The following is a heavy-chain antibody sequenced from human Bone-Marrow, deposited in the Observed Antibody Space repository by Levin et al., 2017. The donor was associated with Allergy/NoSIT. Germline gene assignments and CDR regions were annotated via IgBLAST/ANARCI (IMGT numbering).Heavy chain of an antibody. J-gene: IGHJ4*02. D-gene: IGHD3-16*01. Sequence: GGSLRLSCVASGFSFSAYGMYWVRQAPGKGLQWFTTISNSGGSTYYAAPVKGRFTITRETSKTTLYLQLSRLRAEDTDIYECAKGPDYGRAAGHLDTWGQGTLVSVSS. CDR3: AKGPDYGRAAGHLDT. CDR1: GFSFSAYG. V-gene: IGHV3-23*01. CDR2: ISNSGGST.